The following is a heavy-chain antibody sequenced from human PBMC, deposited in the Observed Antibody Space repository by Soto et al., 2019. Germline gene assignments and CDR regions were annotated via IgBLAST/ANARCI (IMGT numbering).Heavy chain of an antibody. J-gene: IGHJ4*02. V-gene: IGHV3-7*01. D-gene: IGHD3-22*01. CDR2: IHGDGGKI. CDR1: GFMFSAYW. Sequence: EVQLVESGGGLVQPGGSLRLSCAASGFMFSAYWMSWVRQAPGKGLEWVANIHGDGGKIYYVDSVKGRFTISRDNAKRSLYLQMSSLRAEDTAVYYCARDAYYYDSRGSLYFDYWGQGSLVTVSS. CDR3: ARDAYYYDSRGSLYFDY.